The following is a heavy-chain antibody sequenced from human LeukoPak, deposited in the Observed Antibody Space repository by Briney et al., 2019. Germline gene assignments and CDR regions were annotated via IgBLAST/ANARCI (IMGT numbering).Heavy chain of an antibody. D-gene: IGHD6-19*01. Sequence: EASVKVSCKASGYTFTSYYMHWVRQAPGQGLEWMGWINPNSGGTNYAQKFQGRVTMTRDTSISTAYMELSRLRSDDTAVYYCARSSSGWYGEFDYWGQGTLVTVSS. CDR1: GYTFTSYY. CDR3: ARSSSGWYGEFDY. J-gene: IGHJ4*02. V-gene: IGHV1-2*02. CDR2: INPNSGGT.